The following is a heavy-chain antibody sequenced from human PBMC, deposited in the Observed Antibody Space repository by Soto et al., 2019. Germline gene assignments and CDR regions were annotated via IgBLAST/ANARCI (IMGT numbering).Heavy chain of an antibody. CDR2: IDPSDSYT. CDR1: GYSFTSYW. CDR3: AREYCSSTSCYLYGMDV. J-gene: IGHJ6*02. Sequence: PGESLKISCKGSGYSFTSYWISWVRQMPGKGLEWMGRIDPSDSYTNYSPSFQGHVTISADKSISTAYLQWSSLKASDTAMYYCAREYCSSTSCYLYGMDVWGQGTTVTSP. D-gene: IGHD2-2*01. V-gene: IGHV5-10-1*01.